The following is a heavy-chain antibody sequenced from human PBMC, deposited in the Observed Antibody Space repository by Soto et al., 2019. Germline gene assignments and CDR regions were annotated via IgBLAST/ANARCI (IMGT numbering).Heavy chain of an antibody. D-gene: IGHD2-8*01. CDR2: TYYRSKWYN. Sequence: PSQTLSLTCAISGDSVSSNSPAWNWIRQSPSRGLEWLGRTYYRSKWYNDYAVVVKSRLTITPDTSKNQFSLQLNSVTPEDTAVYSCARAIGPMLFDVWGQGTMVTVSS. J-gene: IGHJ3*01. CDR1: GDSVSSNSPA. V-gene: IGHV6-1*01. CDR3: ARAIGPMLFDV.